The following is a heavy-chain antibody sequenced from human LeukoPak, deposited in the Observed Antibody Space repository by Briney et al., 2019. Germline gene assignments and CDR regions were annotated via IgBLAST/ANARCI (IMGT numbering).Heavy chain of an antibody. CDR2: IYTSGST. V-gene: IGHV4-4*07. Sequence: SETLSPTCTVSGGSISSYYWSWIRQPAGKGLERIGRIYTSGSTNYNPSLKSRVTMSVDTSKNQFSLKLSSVTAADTAVYYCARDWANYYDSSGYYYFDYWGQGTLVTVSS. D-gene: IGHD3-22*01. CDR3: ARDWANYYDSSGYYYFDY. J-gene: IGHJ4*02. CDR1: GGSISSYY.